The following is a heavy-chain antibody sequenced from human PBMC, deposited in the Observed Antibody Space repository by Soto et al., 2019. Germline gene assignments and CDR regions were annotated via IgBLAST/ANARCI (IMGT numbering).Heavy chain of an antibody. J-gene: IGHJ6*02. CDR1: GFSLWGDW. V-gene: IGHV3-7*03. Sequence: GVSLRLCFAASGFSLWGDWMSLVREAPGKGLEWSANIKQDGGEKQYLDSVRGRFTISRDNSKNTLYLQMNSLRAEDTAVYYCAKSGSPDIVVVPAAIGVYGMDVWGQGTTVTAP. CDR3: AKSGSPDIVVVPAAIGVYGMDV. D-gene: IGHD2-2*02. CDR2: IKQDGGEK.